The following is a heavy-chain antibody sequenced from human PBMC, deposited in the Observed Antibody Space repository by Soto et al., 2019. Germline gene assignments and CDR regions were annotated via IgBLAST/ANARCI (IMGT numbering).Heavy chain of an antibody. D-gene: IGHD5-18*01. Sequence: PGGSLKLSCSASEFTFSTYAVHWVRQAPGKGLDYVSGVIYSGGSTYYADSVKGRFTISRDNSKNTLYPQMNSLRAEDTAVYYCARFRIQLWSSWYFDLWGRGTLVTVSS. J-gene: IGHJ2*01. CDR2: IYSGGST. CDR1: EFTFSTYA. CDR3: ARFRIQLWSSWYFDL. V-gene: IGHV3-64*04.